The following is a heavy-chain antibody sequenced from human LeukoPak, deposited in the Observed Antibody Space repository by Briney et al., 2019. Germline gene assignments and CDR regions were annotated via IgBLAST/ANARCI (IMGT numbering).Heavy chain of an antibody. J-gene: IGHJ4*02. CDR1: GLTFSSYA. V-gene: IGHV3-23*01. Sequence: GGSLRLSCEASGLTFSSYAMSWVRQGPGKGLEWVPTISGSGDGTYYADSVTGRFYISRDNSKNTLHLQMNSLRAEDTAVYYCAKGFSFYDSSAYNLWGQGTLVTVSS. CDR3: AKGFSFYDSSAYNL. CDR2: ISGSGDGT. D-gene: IGHD3-22*01.